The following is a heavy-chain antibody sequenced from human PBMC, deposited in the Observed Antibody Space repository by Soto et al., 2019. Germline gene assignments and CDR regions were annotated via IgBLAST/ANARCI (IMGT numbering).Heavy chain of an antibody. D-gene: IGHD3-3*01. CDR3: ARSYDFWSGYSFDY. CDR1: GGSISGGGSY. CDR2: MYYSGSF. J-gene: IGHJ4*02. V-gene: IGHV4-61*08. Sequence: LSETLSLTCTVSGGSISGGGSYWSWIRQRPGKGLEWIGYMYYSGSFDYNPSLKGRVTISSDTSKNQFSLKLSSVTAADTAVYYCARSYDFWSGYSFDYWGQGTLVTVSS.